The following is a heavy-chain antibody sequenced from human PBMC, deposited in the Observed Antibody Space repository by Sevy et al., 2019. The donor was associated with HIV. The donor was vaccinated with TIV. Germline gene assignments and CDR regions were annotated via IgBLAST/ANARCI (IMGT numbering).Heavy chain of an antibody. J-gene: IGHJ5*02. CDR2: IGIAGDT. CDR3: VRGNNLGELGYWFDP. V-gene: IGHV3-13*01. Sequence: GGSLRLSCAASGFTVSRYDMHWVRQVTGQGLEWVSGIGIAGDTYYPGSVKGRFTISRENARNSLDLQMNSLRAGDTAVYYCVRGNNLGELGYWFDPWGQGTLVTVSS. CDR1: GFTVSRYD. D-gene: IGHD3-10*01.